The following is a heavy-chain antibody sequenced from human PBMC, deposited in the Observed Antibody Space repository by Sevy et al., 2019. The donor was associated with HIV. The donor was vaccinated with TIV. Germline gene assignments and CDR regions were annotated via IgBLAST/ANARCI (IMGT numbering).Heavy chain of an antibody. CDR2: INTDSGAT. CDR1: GYYFTVYS. Sequence: ASVKVSCKSSGYYFTVYSLSWVRQAPGQGLEWMGRINTDSGATKYSQKFQGRFTMTSDTSINTVYMDLSRLRSEDTAVYYCARGVAAPAEGHFEYWGQGTLVTVSS. CDR3: ARGVAAPAEGHFEY. V-gene: IGHV1-2*06. D-gene: IGHD6-13*01. J-gene: IGHJ4*02.